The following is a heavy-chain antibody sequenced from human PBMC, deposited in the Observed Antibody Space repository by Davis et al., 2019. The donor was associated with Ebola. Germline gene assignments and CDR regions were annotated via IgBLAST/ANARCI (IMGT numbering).Heavy chain of an antibody. CDR2: ISYDGSNK. Sequence: GESLKISCAASGFTFSSYGMHWVRQAPGKGLEWVAVISYDGSNKYYADSVKCRFTISRDNSKNTLYLQMNSLRAEDTAVYYCANSEPYYDFWSGPFDYWGQGTLVTVSS. V-gene: IGHV3-30*18. J-gene: IGHJ4*02. D-gene: IGHD3-3*01. CDR3: ANSEPYYDFWSGPFDY. CDR1: GFTFSSYG.